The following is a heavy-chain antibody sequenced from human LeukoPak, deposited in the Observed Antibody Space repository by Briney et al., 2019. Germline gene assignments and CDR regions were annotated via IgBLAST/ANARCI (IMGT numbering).Heavy chain of an antibody. Sequence: SETLSLTCTVSGGSISSYYWSWIRLPPGKGLEWIGYIYYSRSTNYNPSLKSRVTISVDTSKNQFSLKLSSVTAADTAVYYCARGKGILWFGDSTGNYWGQGTLVTVSS. V-gene: IGHV4-59*12. CDR1: GGSISSYY. D-gene: IGHD3-10*01. CDR3: ARGKGILWFGDSTGNY. J-gene: IGHJ4*02. CDR2: IYYSRST.